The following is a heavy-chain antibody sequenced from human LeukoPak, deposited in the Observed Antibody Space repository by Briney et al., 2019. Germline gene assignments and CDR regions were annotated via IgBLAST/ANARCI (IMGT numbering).Heavy chain of an antibody. Sequence: SETLSLTCTVSGDSISSGDYYWSWIRQSAGKGLEWIGRISSSGSTNYNPSLKSRVTISVDTSKNQFSLKLSSVTAADTAVYYCARHSGKPWGQGTLVTVSS. CDR3: ARHSGKP. CDR1: GDSISSGDYY. D-gene: IGHD3-10*01. V-gene: IGHV4-61*02. J-gene: IGHJ4*02. CDR2: ISSSGST.